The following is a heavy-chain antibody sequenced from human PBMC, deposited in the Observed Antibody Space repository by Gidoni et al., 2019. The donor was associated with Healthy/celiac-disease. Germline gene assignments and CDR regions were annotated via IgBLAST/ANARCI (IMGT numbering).Heavy chain of an antibody. D-gene: IGHD3-10*01. J-gene: IGHJ5*02. CDR1: GFTFSSYW. Sequence: EVQLVESGGGLVQPGGSLRLSCAASGFTFSSYWMSWVRQAPGKGLEWVANIKQDGSEKYYVDSVKGRFTISRDNAKNSLYLQMNSLRAEDTAVYYCARVVVVRDDNWFDPWGQGTLVTVSS. V-gene: IGHV3-7*01. CDR2: IKQDGSEK. CDR3: ARVVVVRDDNWFDP.